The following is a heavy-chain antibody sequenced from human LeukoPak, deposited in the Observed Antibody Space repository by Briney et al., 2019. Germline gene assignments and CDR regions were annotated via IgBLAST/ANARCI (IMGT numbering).Heavy chain of an antibody. CDR1: GFTFSSYS. D-gene: IGHD3-10*01. CDR2: ISSSSYI. Sequence: GGPLRLSCAASGFTFSSYSMNWVRQAPGKGLEWVSSISSSSYIYYADSVKGRFTISRDNAKNSLYLQMNSLRAEDTAVYYCAGGTYYGTGTRPGYLNYWGLGTLVTVSS. J-gene: IGHJ4*02. V-gene: IGHV3-21*01. CDR3: AGGTYYGTGTRPGYLNY.